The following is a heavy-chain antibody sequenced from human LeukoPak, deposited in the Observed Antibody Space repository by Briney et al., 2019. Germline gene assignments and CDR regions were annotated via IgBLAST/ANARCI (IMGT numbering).Heavy chain of an antibody. CDR1: GFTFSSYG. CDR3: AKDRLYQPPHALVTGADY. CDR2: ISYDGSNK. D-gene: IGHD5-18*01. Sequence: GGSLRLSCAASGFTFSSYGMHWVRQAPGKGLEWVAVISYDGSNKYYADSVKGRFTISRDNSKNTLYLQTNSLRAEDTAVYYCAKDRLYQPPHALVTGADYWGQGTLVTVSS. V-gene: IGHV3-30*18. J-gene: IGHJ4*02.